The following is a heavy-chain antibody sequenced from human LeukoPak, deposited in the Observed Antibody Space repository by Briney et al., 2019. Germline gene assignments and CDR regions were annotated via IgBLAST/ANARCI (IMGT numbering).Heavy chain of an antibody. CDR1: GFIFNSYE. Sequence: GGSLRLSCVASGFIFNSYEMNWVRQAPGKGLEWVSYISNYGSTKKYADSVKGRLTISRDNARNSLHLQMNSLRAEDTAVYYCARAGGSLFTDAFDIWGQGTMVTVSS. D-gene: IGHD3-16*01. CDR3: ARAGGSLFTDAFDI. CDR2: ISNYGSTK. V-gene: IGHV3-48*03. J-gene: IGHJ3*02.